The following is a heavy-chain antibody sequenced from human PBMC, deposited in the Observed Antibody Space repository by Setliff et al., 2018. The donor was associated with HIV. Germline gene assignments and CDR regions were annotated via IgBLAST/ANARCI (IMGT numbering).Heavy chain of an antibody. CDR1: GYTFTDYY. D-gene: IGHD3-10*01. J-gene: IGHJ6*03. Sequence: KVSCKASGYTFTDYYMHWVQQAPGKGLEWMGRVDPEDGETIYAEKFQGRVTITADTSTDTAYMELSSLRSEDTAVYYCASRRITMVRGVISNDYYYYYMDVWGKGTTVTVSS. CDR3: ASRRITMVRGVISNDYYYYYMDV. CDR2: VDPEDGET. V-gene: IGHV1-69-2*01.